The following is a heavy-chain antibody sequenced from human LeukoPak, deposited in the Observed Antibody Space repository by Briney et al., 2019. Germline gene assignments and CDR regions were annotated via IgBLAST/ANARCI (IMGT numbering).Heavy chain of an antibody. Sequence: ASVKVSCKASGYTFTGYYIHWVRQAPGQGLEWMGWINPNSGDTNYAQKFQDRVTMTSDASISTAYMELSWLRSDDTARYYCATSVVPAAMPFDYWGQGTLVTVSS. CDR1: GYTFTGYY. V-gene: IGHV1-2*02. CDR3: ATSVVPAAMPFDY. J-gene: IGHJ4*02. CDR2: INPNSGDT. D-gene: IGHD2-2*01.